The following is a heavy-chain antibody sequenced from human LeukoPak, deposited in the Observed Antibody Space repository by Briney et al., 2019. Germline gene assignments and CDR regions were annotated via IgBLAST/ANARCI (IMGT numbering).Heavy chain of an antibody. V-gene: IGHV3-64*01. Sequence: GGSLRLSCAASGFTFSRYAMHWVRQAPGKGLEYVSAISSNGGSTYYANSVKGRFTISRDNSKNTLYLQMGSLRAEDMAVYYCARGNIVVVPAAIHYWGQGTLVTVSS. CDR2: ISSNGGST. J-gene: IGHJ4*02. D-gene: IGHD2-2*02. CDR3: ARGNIVVVPAAIHY. CDR1: GFTFSRYA.